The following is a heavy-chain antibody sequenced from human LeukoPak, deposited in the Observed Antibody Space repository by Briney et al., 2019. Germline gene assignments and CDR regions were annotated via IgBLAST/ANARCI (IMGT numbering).Heavy chain of an antibody. CDR2: IYHSGST. J-gene: IGHJ4*02. D-gene: IGHD5-18*01. Sequence: PSETLSLTCAVSGGSISSSNWWSWVRQPPGKGLEWIGEIYHSGSTYYNPSLKSRVTISVDRSKNQFSLKLSSVTAADTAVYYCAREVQLWSPPDSYFDYWGQGTLVTVSS. CDR3: AREVQLWSPPDSYFDY. CDR1: GGSISSSNW. V-gene: IGHV4-4*02.